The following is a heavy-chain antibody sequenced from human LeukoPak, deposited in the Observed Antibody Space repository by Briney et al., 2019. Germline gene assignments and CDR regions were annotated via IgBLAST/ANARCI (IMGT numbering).Heavy chain of an antibody. CDR1: GFTFSSCG. CDR3: ARSGSTYYYGMDV. D-gene: IGHD3-10*01. J-gene: IGHJ6*02. Sequence: GGSLTLSCVASGFTFSSCGMHWVRQGPAKGLEWVTFIWYDGTDKNYADSVKCRFTSPRDNSKNTLYLQMNSLRAEVTAVYYCARSGSTYYYGMDVWGQGTTVTVSS. V-gene: IGHV3-33*08. CDR2: IWYDGTDK.